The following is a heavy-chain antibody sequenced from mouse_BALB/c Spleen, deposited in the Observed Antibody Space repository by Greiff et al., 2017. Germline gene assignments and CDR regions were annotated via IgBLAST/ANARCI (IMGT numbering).Heavy chain of an antibody. Sequence: VQLKESGGGLVQPGGSMKLSCVASGFTFSNYWMNWVRQSPEKGLEWVAEIRLKSNNYATHYAESVKGRFTISRDDSKSSVYLQMNNLRAEDTGIYYCARHYGKYYYAMDYWGQGTSVTVSS. CDR2: IRLKSNNYAT. CDR3: ARHYGKYYYAMDY. V-gene: IGHV6-6*02. CDR1: GFTFSNYW. D-gene: IGHD2-1*01. J-gene: IGHJ4*01.